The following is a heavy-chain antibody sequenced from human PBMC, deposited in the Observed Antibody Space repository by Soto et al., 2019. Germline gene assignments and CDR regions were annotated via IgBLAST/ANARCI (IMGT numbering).Heavy chain of an antibody. D-gene: IGHD2-21*02. Sequence: SETLSLTCAVYGGSFSGYYWSWIRQPPGKGLEWIGEINHSGSTNYNPSLKSRVTISVDTSKNQFSLKLSSVTAADTAVYYCARGELAYCGGDCYNDWLDPWGQGTLVTVSS. CDR3: ARGELAYCGGDCYNDWLDP. CDR1: GGSFSGYY. V-gene: IGHV4-34*01. CDR2: INHSGST. J-gene: IGHJ5*02.